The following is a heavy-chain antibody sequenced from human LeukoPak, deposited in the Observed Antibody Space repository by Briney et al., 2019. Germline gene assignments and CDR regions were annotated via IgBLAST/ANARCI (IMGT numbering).Heavy chain of an antibody. Sequence: PSETLSLTCTVSGGSISGYYWSWIRQPPGKGLEWIGCVYCSGSTNYNPSLKRRVTISVDTSKNQFSLKLSSVTAADTAVYYCARHVGLDYGDHVADAFDIWGQGTMVTVSS. CDR1: GGSISGYY. J-gene: IGHJ3*02. CDR3: ARHVGLDYGDHVADAFDI. CDR2: VYCSGST. V-gene: IGHV4-59*08. D-gene: IGHD4-17*01.